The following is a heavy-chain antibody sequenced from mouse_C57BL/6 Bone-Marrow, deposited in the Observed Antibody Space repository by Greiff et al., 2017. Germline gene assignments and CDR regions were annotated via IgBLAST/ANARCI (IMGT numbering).Heavy chain of an antibody. Sequence: EVTLMESGGGLVKPGGSLKLSCAASGFTFSSYTMSWVRQTPEKRLEWVATISGGGGNTYYPDRVKGRFTISRDNAKNTLYLQMSSLRSEDTDLYYCARKGAYYSNYSWFAYWGQGTLVTVSA. CDR2: ISGGGGNT. CDR1: GFTFSSYT. J-gene: IGHJ3*01. V-gene: IGHV5-9*01. D-gene: IGHD2-5*01. CDR3: ARKGAYYSNYSWFAY.